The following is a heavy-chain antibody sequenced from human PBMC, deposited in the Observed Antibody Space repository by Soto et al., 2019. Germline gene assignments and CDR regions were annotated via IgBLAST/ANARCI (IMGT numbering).Heavy chain of an antibody. J-gene: IGHJ6*02. D-gene: IGHD3-22*01. V-gene: IGHV3-21*01. CDR2: ISSSSSYI. CDR1: GFTFSSYS. Sequence: PGGSLRLSCAASGFTFSSYSMNWVRQAPGKGLEWVSSISSSSSYIYYADSVKGRFTISRDNAKNSLYLQMNSLRAEDTAVYYCAGDAEKSWLLRAYYYGMDVWGQGTTVTVSS. CDR3: AGDAEKSWLLRAYYYGMDV.